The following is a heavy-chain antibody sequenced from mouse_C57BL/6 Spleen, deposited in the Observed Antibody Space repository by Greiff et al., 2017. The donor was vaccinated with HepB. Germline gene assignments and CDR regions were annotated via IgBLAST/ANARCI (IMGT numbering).Heavy chain of an antibody. CDR2: IYPGDGDT. CDR3: AREGVRYFDY. D-gene: IGHD2-1*01. CDR1: GYAFSSYW. V-gene: IGHV1-80*01. J-gene: IGHJ2*01. Sequence: VKLQESGAELVKPGASVKISCKASGYAFSSYWMNWVKQRPGKGLEWIGQIYPGDGDTNYNGKFKGKATLTADKSSSTAYMQLSSLTSEDSAVYFCAREGVRYFDYWGQGTTLTVSS.